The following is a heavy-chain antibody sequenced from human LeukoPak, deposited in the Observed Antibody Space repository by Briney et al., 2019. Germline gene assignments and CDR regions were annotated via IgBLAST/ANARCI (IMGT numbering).Heavy chain of an antibody. J-gene: IGHJ4*02. D-gene: IGHD6-6*01. CDR1: GYTFTSYG. V-gene: IGHV1-18*01. Sequence: ASVKVSCKASGYTFTSYGISWVRQAPGQGLEWMGWISAYNGNTNYAQKLQGRVTMTTDTSTSTAYVGLRSLRSDDTAVYYCARVGAQEYSSSQEYDYWGQGTLVTVSS. CDR2: ISAYNGNT. CDR3: ARVGAQEYSSSQEYDY.